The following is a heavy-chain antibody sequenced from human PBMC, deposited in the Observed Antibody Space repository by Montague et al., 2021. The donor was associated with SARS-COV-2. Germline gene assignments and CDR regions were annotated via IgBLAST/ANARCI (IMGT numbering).Heavy chain of an antibody. CDR3: ARGLQQRSNFDY. V-gene: IGHV3-53*01. CDR2: INAGNT. J-gene: IGHJ4*02. Sequence: SLRLSCAASGFSVSDSYMSWVRQAPGKGPEWDSIINAGNTYYTDSVKGRFTMSRDNSKNTLSLQMNSLRDEDTAVYYCARGLQQRSNFDYWGQGTLVTVSS. CDR1: GFSVSDSY. D-gene: IGHD6-25*01.